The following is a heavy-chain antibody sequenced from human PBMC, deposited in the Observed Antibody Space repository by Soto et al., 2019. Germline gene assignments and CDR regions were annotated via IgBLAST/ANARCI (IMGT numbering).Heavy chain of an antibody. CDR1: GGSISSGGYY. J-gene: IGHJ5*02. V-gene: IGHV4-31*03. CDR2: IYYSGST. D-gene: IGHD6-13*01. CDR3: ARTWGIAAAGPLPYNWFDP. Sequence: LSLTCTVSGGSISSGGYYWSWIRQHPGKGLEWIGYIYYSGSTYYNPSLKSRVTISVDTSKNQFSLKLSSVTAADTAVYYCARTWGIAAAGPLPYNWFDPWGQGTLVTAPQ.